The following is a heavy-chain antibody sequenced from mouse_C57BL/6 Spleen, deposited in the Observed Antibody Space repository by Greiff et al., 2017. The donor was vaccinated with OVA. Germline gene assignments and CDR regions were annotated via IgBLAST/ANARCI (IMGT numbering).Heavy chain of an antibody. J-gene: IGHJ2*01. CDR3: ARSTTVVAPYFDY. Sequence: VHVKQSGPVLVKPGASVKMSCKASGYTFTDYYMNWVKQSHGKSLEWIGVINPYNGGTSYNQKFKGKATLTVDKSSSTAYMELNSLTSEDSAVYYGARSTTVVAPYFDYWGQGTTLTVSS. V-gene: IGHV1-19*01. CDR2: INPYNGGT. CDR1: GYTFTDYY. D-gene: IGHD1-1*01.